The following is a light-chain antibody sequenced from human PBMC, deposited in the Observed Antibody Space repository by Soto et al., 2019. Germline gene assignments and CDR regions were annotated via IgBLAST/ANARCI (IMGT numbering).Light chain of an antibody. CDR1: QSISSW. CDR3: QQYNSYSTWT. V-gene: IGKV1-5*01. CDR2: DAS. J-gene: IGKJ1*01. Sequence: DIQMTQSPSTLCASVGDRVTITCRASQSISSWLAWYQQKPGKAPKLLIYDASSLESGVPSRFSGSGSGTEFTLTISSLQPDDFATYYCQQYNSYSTWTFGQGTKVDI.